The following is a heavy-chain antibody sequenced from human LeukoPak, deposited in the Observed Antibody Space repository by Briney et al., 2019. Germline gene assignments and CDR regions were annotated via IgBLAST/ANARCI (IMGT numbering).Heavy chain of an antibody. CDR2: ISRDGLTK. J-gene: IGHJ2*01. V-gene: IGHV3-30*18. D-gene: IGHD3-16*01. CDR1: GFTFRNYG. CDR3: AKEGTWGNWYFDL. Sequence: SGGYLRLSCAASGFTFRNYGMHWVRQAPGKGLEWVAVISRDGLTKYYADSVKGRFTLHRDNSRNTLYLEMNSLRDEDTAVYYCAKEGTWGNWYFDLWGRGTLVIVTS.